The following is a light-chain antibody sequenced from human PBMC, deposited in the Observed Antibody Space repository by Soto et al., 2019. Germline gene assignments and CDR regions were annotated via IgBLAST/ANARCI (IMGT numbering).Light chain of an antibody. CDR2: GNS. J-gene: IGLJ2*01. V-gene: IGLV1-40*01. CDR3: QSYYSSVSVV. CDR1: SSNIAAGYG. Sequence: QSVLPQPPSMYGATGQTVTISCTGSSSNIAAGYGVHWYHQLPGTAPKLLIHGNSNRPSGVPDRFSGSKSVTSASLSITGLQSEYEADYYCQSYYSSVSVVFVGGTKLTVL.